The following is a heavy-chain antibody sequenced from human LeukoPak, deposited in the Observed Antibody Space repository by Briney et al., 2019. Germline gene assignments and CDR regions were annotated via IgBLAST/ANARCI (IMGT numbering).Heavy chain of an antibody. CDR1: GSSISSYY. CDR3: ARIDHDFWSAGLDH. CDR2: IYYSGST. Sequence: PSETLSLTCTVSGSSISSYYWNWIRQSPGLGLEWIRYIYYSGSTSYNPSLKSRVTISVDTSKNQFSLKLTSVTAADTAVYYCARIDHDFWSAGLDHWGQGSLVTVSS. J-gene: IGHJ4*02. V-gene: IGHV4-59*01. D-gene: IGHD3-3*01.